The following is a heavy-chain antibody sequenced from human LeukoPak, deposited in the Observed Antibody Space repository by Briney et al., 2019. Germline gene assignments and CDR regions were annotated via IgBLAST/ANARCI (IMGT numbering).Heavy chain of an antibody. D-gene: IGHD4-23*01. CDR3: ARDFFPKRVVTPTTPNWFDP. Sequence: SAKVSCTASGGTFSSYAISWVRQAPGQGLEWMGGIIPIFGTANYAQKFQGRVTITTDESTSTAYMELSSLRSEDTAVYYCARDFFPKRVVTPTTPNWFDPWGQGTLVTVSS. J-gene: IGHJ5*02. V-gene: IGHV1-69*05. CDR1: GGTFSSYA. CDR2: IIPIFGTA.